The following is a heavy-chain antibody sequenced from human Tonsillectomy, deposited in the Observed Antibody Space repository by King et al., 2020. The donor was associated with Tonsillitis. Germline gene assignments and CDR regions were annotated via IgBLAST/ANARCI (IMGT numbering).Heavy chain of an antibody. D-gene: IGHD1-7*01. J-gene: IGHJ4*02. CDR2: IYYSGTT. CDR3: ARRGSDWNYVPYFDY. V-gene: IGHV4-39*01. Sequence: QLQESGPGLVKPSETLSLTCTVSGCSISSSGYYWGWIRQPPGKGLEWLGIIYYSGTTYYNPSLESRVTKSVATSKNQCSLKLSSVTAADTAVYYCARRGSDWNYVPYFDYWGQGTLVTVSS. CDR1: GCSISSSGYY.